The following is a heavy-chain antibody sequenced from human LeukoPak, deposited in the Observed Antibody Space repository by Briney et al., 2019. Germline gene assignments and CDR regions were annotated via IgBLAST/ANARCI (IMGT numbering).Heavy chain of an antibody. Sequence: GGSLRLSCAASGFTFSSYWMHWVRQAPGKGLVWVSRINTDGSSTSYADSVKGRFTISRDNAKNTLYLQMDSLRAEDTAVYYCEGSSWSRDIWGQGTMVTVSS. CDR1: GFTFSSYW. CDR3: EGSSWSRDI. D-gene: IGHD6-13*01. J-gene: IGHJ3*02. V-gene: IGHV3-74*01. CDR2: INTDGSST.